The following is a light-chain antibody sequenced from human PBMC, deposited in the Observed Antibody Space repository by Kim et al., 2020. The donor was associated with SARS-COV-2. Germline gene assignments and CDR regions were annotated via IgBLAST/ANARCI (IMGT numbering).Light chain of an antibody. J-gene: IGLJ1*01. Sequence: ELTQPPSASGTPGQRVTISCSGSNSNIGINTVNWYQQVSGTVPKLLIYSNDQRPSEVPDRFSGSKSGTSASLAISGLQSEDEADYYCAAWDDSLRGDVFGTGTKVTVL. CDR3: AAWDDSLRGDV. CDR2: SND. V-gene: IGLV1-44*01. CDR1: NSNIGINT.